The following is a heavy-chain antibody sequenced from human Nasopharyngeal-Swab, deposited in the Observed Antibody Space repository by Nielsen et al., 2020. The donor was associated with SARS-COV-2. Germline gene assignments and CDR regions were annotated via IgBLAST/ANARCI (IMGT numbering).Heavy chain of an antibody. CDR3: ARVPLWGVVVTADFPGHWYFDL. D-gene: IGHD2-21*02. Sequence: WIRQPPGKGLEWIGEINHSGSTNYNPSLKSRVTISVDTSKNQFSLKLSPVTAADTAVYYCARVPLWGVVVTADFPGHWYFDLWGRGTLVTVSS. V-gene: IGHV4-34*01. J-gene: IGHJ2*01. CDR2: INHSGST.